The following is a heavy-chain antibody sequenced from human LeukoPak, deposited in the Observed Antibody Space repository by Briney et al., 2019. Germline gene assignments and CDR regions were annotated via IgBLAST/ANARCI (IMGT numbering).Heavy chain of an antibody. D-gene: IGHD3-22*01. CDR3: AKRADSSAHSFDY. J-gene: IGHJ4*02. CDR1: GFSFSRYG. Sequence: GGSLRLSCAASGFSFSRYGMKWVRQAPGKGLEWLSYIRSSDSTTYYTDSVKGRFTISRDNAKNSLYLQMDSLRFEDTAVYYCAKRADSSAHSFDYWGQGTLVTVSS. V-gene: IGHV3-48*04. CDR2: IRSSDSTT.